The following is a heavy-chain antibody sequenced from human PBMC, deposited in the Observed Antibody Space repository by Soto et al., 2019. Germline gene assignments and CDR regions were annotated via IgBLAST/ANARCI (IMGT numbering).Heavy chain of an antibody. J-gene: IGHJ5*02. CDR2: IIPMFDTR. CDR1: GGIFSKYV. V-gene: IGHV1-69*12. CDR3: ATSSRKHCRGDTCYENSFDP. Sequence: QVHLVQSGAEVKKPGSSVKLSCKASGGIFSKYVISWARQAPGQGLEWMGGIIPMFDTRNYAQRFQGRLTITADEPTSTAYMALSTLTSEDTAVYYCATSSRKHCRGDTCYENSFDPWGQGTLVTVSS. D-gene: IGHD2-21*02.